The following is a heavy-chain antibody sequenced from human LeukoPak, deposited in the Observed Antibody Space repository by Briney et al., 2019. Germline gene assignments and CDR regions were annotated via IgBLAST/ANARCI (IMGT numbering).Heavy chain of an antibody. Sequence: SETLSLTCTVSGGSISSSSYYWGWIRQPPGKGLEWIGSISYSGNTYYNPSPKSRVVISVDTSKNQFSLRLSSVTAADTAVYYCALVPGRSSSWLNWSDPWGQGTLVTVSS. CDR2: ISYSGNT. CDR3: ALVPGRSSSWLNWSDP. CDR1: GGSISSSSYY. V-gene: IGHV4-39*01. D-gene: IGHD6-13*01. J-gene: IGHJ5*02.